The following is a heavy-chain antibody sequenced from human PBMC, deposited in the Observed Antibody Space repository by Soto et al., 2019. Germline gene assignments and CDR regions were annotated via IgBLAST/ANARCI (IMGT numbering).Heavy chain of an antibody. V-gene: IGHV3-7*01. Sequence: EVQLVESGGGLVQPGGSLRLSCAASGFTFSSYWMSWVRQAPGKGLEWVANIKQDGSEKYYVDSVKGRFTISRDNAKNSMYLQMNSLRAEDTAVYYCAREVPLLPGVVAGTDYWGQGTLVTVSS. CDR3: AREVPLLPGVVAGTDY. CDR1: GFTFSSYW. D-gene: IGHD2-15*01. J-gene: IGHJ4*02. CDR2: IKQDGSEK.